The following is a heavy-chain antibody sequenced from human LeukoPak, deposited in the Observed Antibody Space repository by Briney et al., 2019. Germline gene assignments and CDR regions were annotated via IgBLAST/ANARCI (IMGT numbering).Heavy chain of an antibody. J-gene: IGHJ4*02. V-gene: IGHV3-9*01. D-gene: IGHD1-26*01. CDR1: GFTFDDYA. CDR3: ASLVGATI. CDR2: ISWNSGSI. Sequence: GGSLRLSCAASGFTFDDYAMHWVRQAPGKGLEWVSGISWNSGSIGYADSVKGRFTISRDNSKNTLYLQMNSLRAEDTAVYYCASLVGATIWGQGTLVTVTS.